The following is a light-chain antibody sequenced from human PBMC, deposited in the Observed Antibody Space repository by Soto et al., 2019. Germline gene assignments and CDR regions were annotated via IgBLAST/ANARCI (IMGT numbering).Light chain of an antibody. CDR3: QQYNNWPPFT. V-gene: IGKV3D-15*01. J-gene: IGKJ1*01. CDR2: GAS. CDR1: QTVSTN. Sequence: EIALAQSPATLSLSPGERGTLSCRASQTVSTNYLAWYQQKPGQSPRLPMFGASSRASGIPDRFSGSGSGTEFTLTISSLQSEDFAVYYCQQYNNWPPFTFGQGTKVDI.